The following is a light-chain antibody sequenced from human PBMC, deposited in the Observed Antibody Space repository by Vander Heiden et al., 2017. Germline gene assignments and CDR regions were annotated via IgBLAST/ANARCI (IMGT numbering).Light chain of an antibody. J-gene: IGKJ2*01. CDR2: DAS. CDR1: QDISNY. Sequence: IRITPSPSSLSASVGDRVTITCQASQDISNYLNWYQQKPGKAPKLLIYDASNLETGVPSRFSGSGSGTDFTFTISSLQPEDFATYYCQQDDNLPYTFGQGTKLEIK. V-gene: IGKV1-33*01. CDR3: QQDDNLPYT.